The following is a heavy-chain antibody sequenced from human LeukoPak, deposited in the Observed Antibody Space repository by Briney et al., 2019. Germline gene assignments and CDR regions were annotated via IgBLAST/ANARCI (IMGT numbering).Heavy chain of an antibody. J-gene: IGHJ6*03. V-gene: IGHV4-34*01. D-gene: IGHD2-15*01. CDR3: ARGRGLLSYYYMDV. CDR1: GGSFSGYY. CDR2: INHSGST. Sequence: NPSETLSLTCAVYGGSFSGYYWSWIRQPPGKGLEWIGEINHSGSTNYNPSLKSRVTISVDTSKNQFSLKLSSVTAADTAVYYCARGRGLLSYYYMDVWGKGTTGTVSS.